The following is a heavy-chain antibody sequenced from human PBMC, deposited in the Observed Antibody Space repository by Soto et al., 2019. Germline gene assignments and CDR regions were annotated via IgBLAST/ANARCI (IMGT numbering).Heavy chain of an antibody. CDR3: ARARDVLLWLGELLGYYYYGMDV. J-gene: IGHJ6*02. Sequence: SETLSLTCAVYGGSFSGYYWSWIRQPPGKGLEWIGEINHSGSTNYNPSLKSRVTISVGTSKNQLSLKLSSVTAADTAVYYCARARDVLLWLGELLGYYYYGMDVWGQGTTVTVSS. CDR2: INHSGST. D-gene: IGHD3-10*01. V-gene: IGHV4-34*01. CDR1: GGSFSGYY.